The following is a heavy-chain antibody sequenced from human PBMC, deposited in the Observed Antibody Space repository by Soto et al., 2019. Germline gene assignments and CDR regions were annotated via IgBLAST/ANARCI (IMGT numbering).Heavy chain of an antibody. V-gene: IGHV5-51*01. CDR2: IYPGDSDT. D-gene: IGHD6-19*01. Sequence: GESLKISCKGSGYSFTSYWIGLVRQMPGKGLEWMGIIYPGDSDTRYSPSFQGQVTISADKSISTAYLQWSSLKASDTAMYYCARRSSLAVAGVYYYYYGMDVWGQGTTVTVSS. J-gene: IGHJ6*02. CDR1: GYSFTSYW. CDR3: ARRSSLAVAGVYYYYYGMDV.